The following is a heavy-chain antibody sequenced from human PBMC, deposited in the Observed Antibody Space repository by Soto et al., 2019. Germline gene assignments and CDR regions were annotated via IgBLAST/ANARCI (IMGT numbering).Heavy chain of an antibody. CDR1: GGAFSGYY. CDR3: ARGRYYYDSRGFDY. V-gene: IGHV4-34*01. Sequence: ASETLSLTCAVYGGAFSGYYWSRIRQPPGKGLEWIGEINHSGSTNYNPSLKSRVTISVDTSKNQFSLKLSSVTAADTAVYYCARGRYYYDSRGFDYWGQGTLVTVSS. J-gene: IGHJ4*02. CDR2: INHSGST. D-gene: IGHD3-22*01.